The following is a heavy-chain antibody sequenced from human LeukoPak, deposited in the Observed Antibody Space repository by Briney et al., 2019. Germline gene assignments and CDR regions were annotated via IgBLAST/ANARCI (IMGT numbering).Heavy chain of an antibody. CDR3: ASPLDMDV. CDR1: GGSFSAYY. Sequence: PSETLSLTYAVCGGSFSAYYWMWLRPPPGKGLEWMGVINLSGSTNYNPSLKSRVTISLDTSKNQFSLKLTSVTAADTAVYCCASPLDMDVWGKGTTVTVS. J-gene: IGHJ6*03. V-gene: IGHV4-34*01. CDR2: INLSGST.